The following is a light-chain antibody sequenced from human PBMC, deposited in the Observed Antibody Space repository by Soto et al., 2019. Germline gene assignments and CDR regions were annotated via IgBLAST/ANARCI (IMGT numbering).Light chain of an antibody. CDR3: QQYDNWRPWT. Sequence: DTVMTQSPATLSVSPGETATLSCRASESVGSHLAWYQQKAGQAPRLLIYGVSTRATGIPARFRGSGSATDVSLPTSSRQSDDAAIYYCQQYDNWRPWTFGQGTKVEI. CDR1: ESVGSH. J-gene: IGKJ1*01. CDR2: GVS. V-gene: IGKV3-15*01.